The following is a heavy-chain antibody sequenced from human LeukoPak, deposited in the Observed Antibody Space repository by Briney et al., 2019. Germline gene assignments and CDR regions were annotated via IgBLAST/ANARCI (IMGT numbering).Heavy chain of an antibody. D-gene: IGHD3-16*02. CDR2: ISYSGST. J-gene: IGHJ3*02. Sequence: SETLSLTCTVSGGSISNYYWSWIRQPPGKGLEWIGYISYSGSTNYKPSLNSRVTILVDTSKNQLSLKLTSVTPADTAVYYCAREIWGSYRSDAFDIWGHGTMVFVSS. CDR3: AREIWGSYRSDAFDI. V-gene: IGHV4-59*01. CDR1: GGSISNYY.